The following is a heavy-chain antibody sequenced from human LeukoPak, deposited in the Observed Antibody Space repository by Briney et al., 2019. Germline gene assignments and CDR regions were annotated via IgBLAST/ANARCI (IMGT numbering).Heavy chain of an antibody. J-gene: IGHJ4*02. CDR1: GFTLSSYA. V-gene: IGHV3-30*01. Sequence: PGGSLRLSCAASGFTLSSYAMHWVRQAPGKGLEWVAVISYDGTITYYADSVKGRFTNSRDNPKNTLYLQLNSLRAEDTAIYYCARDSTYCYGSGSSGPHYFDSWGQGTLVTVSS. D-gene: IGHD3-10*01. CDR3: ARDSTYCYGSGSSGPHYFDS. CDR2: ISYDGTIT.